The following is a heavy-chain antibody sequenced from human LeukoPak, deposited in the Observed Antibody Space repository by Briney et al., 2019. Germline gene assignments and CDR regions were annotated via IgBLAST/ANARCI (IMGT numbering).Heavy chain of an antibody. V-gene: IGHV3-48*01. Sequence: GGSLRLSCAASGFTFSSYSMNWVRQAPGKGLEWVSYIRSTDTIYYEESVKGRFTISRDNAKNSLYLQMNSLRVEDTAVYYCATRLVLGWYSSGWYLEYWGQGTLVTVSS. CDR3: ATRLVLGWYSSGWYLEY. J-gene: IGHJ4*02. CDR1: GFTFSSYS. CDR2: IRSTDTI. D-gene: IGHD6-19*01.